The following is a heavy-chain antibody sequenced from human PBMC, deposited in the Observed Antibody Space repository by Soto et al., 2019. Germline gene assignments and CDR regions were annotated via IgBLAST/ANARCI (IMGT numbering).Heavy chain of an antibody. D-gene: IGHD3-9*01. Sequence: EVQLLESGGGLVQPGGSLRLSCAASGFTFSTYAMSWVRQAPGKGLEWVSAISGSGGSTYYADSVKGRFTISRDNSKNTRYLQMNSLSAEDTAVYYCANGRYFDWTLDYWGQRTLVTVSS. J-gene: IGHJ4*02. V-gene: IGHV3-23*01. CDR3: ANGRYFDWTLDY. CDR1: GFTFSTYA. CDR2: ISGSGGST.